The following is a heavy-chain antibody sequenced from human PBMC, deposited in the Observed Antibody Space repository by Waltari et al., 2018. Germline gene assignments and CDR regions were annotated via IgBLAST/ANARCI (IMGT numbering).Heavy chain of an antibody. Sequence: EVQLLESGGGLVQPGGSLRLSCAASGFTFSSYAMSWVRPAPGKVLELGSAISGNGGSTYYTDSVKGRFTISRDNSKNTLYLQMNSLRAEDTAVYYCAKDMHREAATDYWGQGTLVTVSS. V-gene: IGHV3-23*01. CDR1: GFTFSSYA. J-gene: IGHJ4*02. D-gene: IGHD1-26*01. CDR3: AKDMHREAATDY. CDR2: ISGNGGST.